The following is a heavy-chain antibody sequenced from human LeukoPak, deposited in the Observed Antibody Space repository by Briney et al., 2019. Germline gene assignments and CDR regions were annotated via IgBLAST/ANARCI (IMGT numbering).Heavy chain of an antibody. J-gene: IGHJ4*02. V-gene: IGHV1-46*01. CDR3: ARDIVGVTRGVFDY. CDR2: INPSDGST. Sequence: GASVKVPCKASGYTFSSYYMHWVRQAPGQGLEWMGIINPSDGSTRYAQKFQGRVTMTRDTSTGTVDMEVSSLRSEDTAVYYCARDIVGVTRGVFDYWGQGTLVTVSS. D-gene: IGHD1-26*01. CDR1: GYTFSSYY.